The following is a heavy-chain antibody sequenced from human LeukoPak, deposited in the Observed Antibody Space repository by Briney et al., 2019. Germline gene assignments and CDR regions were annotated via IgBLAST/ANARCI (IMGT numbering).Heavy chain of an antibody. J-gene: IGHJ5*02. CDR3: AKEEATITNWFDP. V-gene: IGHV3-23*01. D-gene: IGHD5-24*01. CDR2: ISGSGGST. CDR1: GFSLSNYW. Sequence: GGSLRVSCAASGFSLSNYWMHWVRQAPGKGLEWVSAISGSGGSTYYADSVKGRFTISRDNSKNTLYLQMNSLRAEDTAVYYCAKEEATITNWFDPWGQGTLVTVSS.